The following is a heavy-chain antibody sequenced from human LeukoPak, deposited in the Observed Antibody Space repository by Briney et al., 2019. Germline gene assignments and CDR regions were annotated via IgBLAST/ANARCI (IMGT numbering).Heavy chain of an antibody. V-gene: IGHV4-59*01. CDR2: IYYSGST. CDR1: SGSISTYY. D-gene: IGHD6-13*01. J-gene: IGHJ5*02. CDR3: VTQPAGPASWFDP. Sequence: PSETLSLTCSVSSGSISTYYWSWIRQPPGKGLEWIGFIYYSGSTNYNPSLKSRATILLDTSKNQFSLKLRSVTAADTAVYYCVTQPAGPASWFDPWGQGTLVTVSP.